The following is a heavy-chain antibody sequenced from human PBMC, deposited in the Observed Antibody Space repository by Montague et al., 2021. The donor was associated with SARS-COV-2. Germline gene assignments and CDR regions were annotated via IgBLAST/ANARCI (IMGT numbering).Heavy chain of an antibody. CDR2: LHHSGAT. CDR1: GASMSPYY. V-gene: IGHV4-59*03. Sequence: SETLSLTCAVTGASMSPYYWSWIRQPPGKGLEWIGNLHHSGATNXNPSLESRVTMSVDTSKNQFSLNLISVTAADTAVYFCATSLGGRYYWADYYFDYWGQGILVTVSA. J-gene: IGHJ4*02. CDR3: ATSLGGRYYWADYYFDY. D-gene: IGHD3-10*01.